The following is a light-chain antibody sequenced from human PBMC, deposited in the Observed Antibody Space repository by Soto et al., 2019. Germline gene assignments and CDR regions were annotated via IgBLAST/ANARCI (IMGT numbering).Light chain of an antibody. J-gene: IGKJ2*01. Sequence: IVMIQSPLSLPVTPGESASISCRSSQSLLHSNGYSYLDWYLQKPGQSPQLLISFAYYRSSGVPDRFSGSGSGTDFTLKIRRVEADDVGLYYCMQALQTPPYTFGPGTKLEIK. CDR1: QSLLHSNGYSY. CDR2: FAY. V-gene: IGKV2-28*01. CDR3: MQALQTPPYT.